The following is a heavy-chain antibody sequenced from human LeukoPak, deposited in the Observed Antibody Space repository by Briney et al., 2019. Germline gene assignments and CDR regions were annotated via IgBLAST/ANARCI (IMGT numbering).Heavy chain of an antibody. D-gene: IGHD6-19*01. V-gene: IGHV4-59*12. Sequence: SETLSLTCTVSGGSISSYYWSWIRQPPGKGLEWIGYIYYSGSTNYNPSLKSRVSMSVDTSKNQFSLKLTSVTAADTAVYYCARGFFIAVAGTTQTPFDYWGQGTLVTVTS. CDR3: ARGFFIAVAGTTQTPFDY. CDR1: GGSISSYY. J-gene: IGHJ4*02. CDR2: IYYSGST.